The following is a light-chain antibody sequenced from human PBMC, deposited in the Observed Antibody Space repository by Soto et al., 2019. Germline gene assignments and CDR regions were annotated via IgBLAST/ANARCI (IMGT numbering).Light chain of an antibody. Sequence: QPVLTQPPSVSGAPGQRVTISCTGSSSNIGAGYDVHWYQQLPGTAPKLLIYGNSSRPSGVPDRFSGSKSGTSASLAITGLQAEDEADYYCQSYDSSLSGPYVFGTGTKVTVL. CDR1: SSNIGAGYD. J-gene: IGLJ1*01. CDR2: GNS. V-gene: IGLV1-40*01. CDR3: QSYDSSLSGPYV.